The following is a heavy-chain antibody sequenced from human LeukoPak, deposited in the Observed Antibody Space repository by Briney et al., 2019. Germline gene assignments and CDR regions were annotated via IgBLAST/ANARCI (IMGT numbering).Heavy chain of an antibody. Sequence: GGSLRLSCAASGFTFSSYGMHWVRQAPGKGLEWVAVIWYDGSNKYYADPVKGRFTISRDNSKNTLYLQMNSLRAEDTAVYYCARRSGSYYYFDYWGQGTLVTVSS. CDR1: GFTFSSYG. V-gene: IGHV3-33*01. J-gene: IGHJ4*02. D-gene: IGHD1-26*01. CDR2: IWYDGSNK. CDR3: ARRSGSYYYFDY.